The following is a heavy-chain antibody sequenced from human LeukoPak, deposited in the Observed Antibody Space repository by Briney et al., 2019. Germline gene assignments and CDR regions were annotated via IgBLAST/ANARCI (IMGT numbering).Heavy chain of an antibody. J-gene: IGHJ5*02. CDR2: IYYSGST. Sequence: SETLSLTCTVSGGSISSSSYYWGWFRQPPGKGLEWIGNIYYSGSTYYNPSLKSRVTISVDTSKNQFSLKLSSVTAADTAVYYCARRFSSSWYRVWFDPWGQGTLVTVSS. CDR1: GGSISSSSYY. CDR3: ARRFSSSWYRVWFDP. D-gene: IGHD6-13*01. V-gene: IGHV4-39*07.